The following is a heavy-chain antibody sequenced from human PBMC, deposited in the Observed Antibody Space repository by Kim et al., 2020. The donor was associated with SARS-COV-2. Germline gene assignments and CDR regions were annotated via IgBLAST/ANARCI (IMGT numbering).Heavy chain of an antibody. Sequence: GGSLRLSCAASGFTFDDYTMHWVRQAPGKGLEWVSLISWDGGSTYYADSVKGRFTISRDNSKNSLYLQMNSLRTEDTALYYCAKDINSGSYYLGYFQHWGQGTLVTVSS. CDR1: GFTFDDYT. V-gene: IGHV3-43*01. CDR3: AKDINSGSYYLGYFQH. D-gene: IGHD1-26*01. CDR2: ISWDGGST. J-gene: IGHJ1*01.